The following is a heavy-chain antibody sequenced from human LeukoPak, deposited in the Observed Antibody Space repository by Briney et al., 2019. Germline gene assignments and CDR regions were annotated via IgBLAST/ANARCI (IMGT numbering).Heavy chain of an antibody. D-gene: IGHD3-10*01. Sequence: PSETLSLTCTVSGGSISSYYWSWIRQPPGKGLEWIGYIYYSGSTNYNPSLKSRVTISVDTSKNQFSLKLSSVTAADTAVYYCASLVPDYYGSGSYYFDYWGQGTLVTVSS. V-gene: IGHV4-59*01. CDR1: GGSISSYY. CDR2: IYYSGST. CDR3: ASLVPDYYGSGSYYFDY. J-gene: IGHJ4*02.